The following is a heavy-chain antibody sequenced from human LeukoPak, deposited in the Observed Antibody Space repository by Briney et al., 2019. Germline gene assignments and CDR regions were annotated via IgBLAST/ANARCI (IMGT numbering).Heavy chain of an antibody. V-gene: IGHV1-2*02. CDR1: GYTFTDYY. CDR2: IKPNSGGT. D-gene: IGHD3-10*01. CDR3: ARGGHKNLDHPGRRGDY. Sequence: GASVKVSCKASGYTFTDYYMYWVRQAPGEGLEWRVWIKPNSGGTNYTQSFQGRVNMTRDPSISTAYMELSRLRSDDTAVYYCARGGHKNLDHPGRRGDYWGQGTLVTVSS. J-gene: IGHJ4*02.